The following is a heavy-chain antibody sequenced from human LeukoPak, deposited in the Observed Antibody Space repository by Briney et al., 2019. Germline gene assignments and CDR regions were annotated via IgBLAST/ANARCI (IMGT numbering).Heavy chain of an antibody. CDR2: IRYDRSNK. Sequence: PGGSLRLSCAASGFTFSSYGMHWVRQAPGKGLEWVAFIRYDRSNKYYADSVKGRFTISRDNSKNTLYLQMNSLRAEDTAVYYCASSVVVPAAIDYWGQGTLVTVSS. CDR1: GFTFSSYG. V-gene: IGHV3-30*02. D-gene: IGHD2-2*01. CDR3: ASSVVVPAAIDY. J-gene: IGHJ4*02.